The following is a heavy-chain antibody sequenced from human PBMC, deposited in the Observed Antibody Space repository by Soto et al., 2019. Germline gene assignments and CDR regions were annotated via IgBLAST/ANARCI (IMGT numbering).Heavy chain of an antibody. V-gene: IGHV4-39*07. J-gene: IGHJ4*02. D-gene: IGHD2-21*01. CDR1: GGSISSGDYY. CDR3: ARERTGDLDY. Sequence: SETLSLTCTVSGGSISSGDYYWGWIRQPPGKGLEWIGSIYRSGSTYYNPSLKSRVTISVDTSKNQFSLKLSSVTAADTAVYYCARERTGDLDYWGQGTLVTVSS. CDR2: IYRSGST.